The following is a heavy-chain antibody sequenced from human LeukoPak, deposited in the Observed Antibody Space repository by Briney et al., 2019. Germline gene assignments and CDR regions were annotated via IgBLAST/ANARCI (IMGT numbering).Heavy chain of an antibody. J-gene: IGHJ5*02. CDR1: GYTFTGYY. D-gene: IGHD6-19*01. V-gene: IGHV1-2*02. CDR3: ARDPAYWYSSGWYRTIWFDP. Sequence: ASVKVSCKASGYTFTGYYMHWVRQAPGQGLEWMGWINPNSGGTNYAQKFQGRVTMTRDTSISTAYMELSRLRSDDTAVYYCARDPAYWYSSGWYRTIWFDPWGQGTLVTVSS. CDR2: INPNSGGT.